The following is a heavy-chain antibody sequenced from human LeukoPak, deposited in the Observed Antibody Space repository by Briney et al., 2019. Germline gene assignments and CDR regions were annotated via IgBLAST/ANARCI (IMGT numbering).Heavy chain of an antibody. V-gene: IGHV3-49*03. CDR1: GFTFGDYA. J-gene: IGHJ4*02. CDR2: IRSKTYGGTT. CDR3: SRVGLYGDPYFFDY. D-gene: IGHD4-17*01. Sequence: GGSLRLSCTASGFTFGDYAMSWFRQAPGKGLEWVGFIRSKTYGGTTKYVASVEGRFTISRDDSKSIAYLQMNSLKTEDTAVYHCSRVGLYGDPYFFDYWGQGTLVSVSS.